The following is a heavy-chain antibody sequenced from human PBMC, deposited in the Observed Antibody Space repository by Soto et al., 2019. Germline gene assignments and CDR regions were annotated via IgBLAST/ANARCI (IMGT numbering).Heavy chain of an antibody. CDR2: ISSTVM. D-gene: IGHD2-15*01. CDR1: GFTFSSYE. Sequence: WGSLRISCASSGFTFSSYEMNWVRQAPGKGLEWVSYISSTVMYYTDSVKGRFTISRDNARNSLYLQMNSLRAEDTAVDYCAREARGGGYFDYWEPGTPVTVSS. V-gene: IGHV3-48*03. CDR3: AREARGGGYFDY. J-gene: IGHJ4*02.